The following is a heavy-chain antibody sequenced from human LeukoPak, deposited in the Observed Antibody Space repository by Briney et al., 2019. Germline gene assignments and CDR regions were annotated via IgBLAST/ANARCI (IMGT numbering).Heavy chain of an antibody. J-gene: IGHJ3*02. Sequence: GASVKVSCKASGGTFSSYAISWVRQAPGQGLEWMGRIIPILGIANYAQKFQGRVTITADKSTSTAYMELSSLRSEDTAVYYCARDGPGSGYQRGADAFDIWGQGTMVTVSS. CDR3: ARDGPGSGYQRGADAFDI. CDR1: GGTFSSYA. D-gene: IGHD3-3*01. V-gene: IGHV1-69*04. CDR2: IIPILGIA.